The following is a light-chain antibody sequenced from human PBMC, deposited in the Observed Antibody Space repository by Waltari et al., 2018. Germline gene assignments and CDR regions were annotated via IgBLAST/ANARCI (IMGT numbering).Light chain of an antibody. CDR2: VSSDGSH. J-gene: IGLJ3*02. V-gene: IGLV4-69*01. Sequence: LVLTQSPSAPAPLGASVKLTCTPTRGHTRNVSACHKQQPGKGPRFLMKVSSDGSHSKGDEIPDRFSGSSSGAERYLSISSLQSEDDADYYCQTGGHGTWVFGGGTKVTVL. CDR3: QTGGHGTWV. CDR1: RGHTRNV.